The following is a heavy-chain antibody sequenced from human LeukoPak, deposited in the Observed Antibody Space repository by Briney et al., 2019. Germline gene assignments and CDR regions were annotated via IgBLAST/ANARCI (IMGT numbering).Heavy chain of an antibody. CDR1: GYSISSGYY. CDR2: IHYSGST. J-gene: IGHJ6*03. V-gene: IGHV4-61*01. D-gene: IGHD5-18*01. Sequence: SETLSLTCTVSGYSISSGYYWGWIRQPPGKGLEWIGYIHYSGSTNYNPSLKSRVTISVNMSKNQFSLRLSSVTAADTAVYYCARTTEGGYTYDYFYYYYMDVWGKGTTVTVSS. CDR3: ARTTEGGYTYDYFYYYYMDV.